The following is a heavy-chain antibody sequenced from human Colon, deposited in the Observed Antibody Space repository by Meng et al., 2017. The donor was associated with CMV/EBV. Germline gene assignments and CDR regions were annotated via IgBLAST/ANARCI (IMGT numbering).Heavy chain of an antibody. V-gene: IGHV3-30*02. CDR3: AKDIPTYIIDY. CDR2: IRYDGKNK. D-gene: IGHD2-21*01. CDR1: GITLSSQC. J-gene: IGHJ4*02. Sequence: GGSLRLSCVASGITLSSQCMKWDRQAPGKGLEWLTYIRYDGKNKYYADSVNGRFTVSRDNSKNTLYLQMTSLRPEDTAIYYCAKDIPTYIIDYWGQGTLVTVSS.